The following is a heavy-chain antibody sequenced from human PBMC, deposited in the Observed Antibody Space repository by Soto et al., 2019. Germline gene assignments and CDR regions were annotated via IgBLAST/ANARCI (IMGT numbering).Heavy chain of an antibody. J-gene: IGHJ4*02. V-gene: IGHV1-8*02. CDR2: MNPTSGNT. Sequence: GSVKVYFKASGYPFTTYDIHWVRQATGQGLEWMGWMNPTSGNTGYAQKFQDRITLTRDTSITTAYMELSSLTSDDTAIYFCVRYAVAENYWGQGTQVTVS. CDR3: VRYAVAENY. CDR1: GYPFTTYD. D-gene: IGHD2-8*01.